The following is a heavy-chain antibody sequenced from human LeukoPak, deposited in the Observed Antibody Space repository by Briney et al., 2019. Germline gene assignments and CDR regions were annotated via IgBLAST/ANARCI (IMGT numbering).Heavy chain of an antibody. CDR1: GFTFSTYW. D-gene: IGHD5-24*01. V-gene: IGHV3-74*01. Sequence: GGSLRLSCVVSGFTFSTYWMHWVRQAPGKGLVWVSRVDADGSITIYADSVKGRFTISRDNGINTVYLQMNSLRAEDTAVYYCARGFDGYPFGWWFDPWGQGTLVTVSS. CDR3: ARGFDGYPFGWWFDP. CDR2: VDADGSIT. J-gene: IGHJ5*02.